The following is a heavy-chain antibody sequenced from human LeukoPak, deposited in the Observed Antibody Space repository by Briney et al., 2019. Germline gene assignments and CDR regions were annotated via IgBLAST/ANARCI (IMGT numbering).Heavy chain of an antibody. CDR3: ATKGCCSSTSCYYWFGP. Sequence: ASVKVSCKVSGYTLTELSMHWVRQAPGKGLEWMGGFDPEDGETIYAQKFQGRVTMTEDTSTDTAYMELSSLRSEDTAVYYCATKGCCSSTSCYYWFGPWGQGTLVTVSS. D-gene: IGHD2-2*01. J-gene: IGHJ5*02. V-gene: IGHV1-24*01. CDR2: FDPEDGET. CDR1: GYTLTELS.